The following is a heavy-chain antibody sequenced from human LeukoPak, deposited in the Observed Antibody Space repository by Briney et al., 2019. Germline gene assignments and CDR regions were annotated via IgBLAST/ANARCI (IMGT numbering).Heavy chain of an antibody. D-gene: IGHD1-1*01. CDR2: INQDGSAR. CDR1: GFTFSRYW. Sequence: GGSLRLSGAASGFTFSRYWMSWVRQAPGKGLEWVANINQDGSARYHVDSVRGRFTISRDNARNSLFLQMDSLRAEDTAVYYCATMGLEPLPYYFDYWGQGTLVTVPS. J-gene: IGHJ4*02. CDR3: ATMGLEPLPYYFDY. V-gene: IGHV3-7*01.